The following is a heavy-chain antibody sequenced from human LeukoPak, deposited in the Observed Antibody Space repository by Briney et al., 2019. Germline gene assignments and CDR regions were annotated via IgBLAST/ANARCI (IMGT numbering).Heavy chain of an antibody. V-gene: IGHV4-59*01. CDR2: VDHTGS. D-gene: IGHD4-11*01. CDR3: ARGRVSSSTWYSTYYYYFYMDV. J-gene: IGHJ6*03. CDR1: GGSFSGYY. Sequence: SETLSLTCAVYGGSFSGYYWSWIRQPPGKGLEWIGYVDHTGSNPSLNGRVSISRDTSKNLFSLRLRSVTAADTAVYFCARGRVSSSTWYSTYYYYFYMDVWGKGTTVTVSS.